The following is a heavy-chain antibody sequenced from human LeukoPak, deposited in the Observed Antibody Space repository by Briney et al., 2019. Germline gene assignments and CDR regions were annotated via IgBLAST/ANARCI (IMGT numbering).Heavy chain of an antibody. D-gene: IGHD6-19*01. V-gene: IGHV3-33*01. J-gene: IGHJ4*02. CDR2: IWYDGSNK. CDR3: ARHPSTIAVAGLDY. CDR1: GFTFSSYG. Sequence: GGSLRLSCAASGFTFSSYGMHWVRQAPGKGLEWVAVIWYDGSNKYYADSVKGRFTISRDNSKNTLYLQMNSLRAEDTAVYYCARHPSTIAVAGLDYWGQGTLVTVSS.